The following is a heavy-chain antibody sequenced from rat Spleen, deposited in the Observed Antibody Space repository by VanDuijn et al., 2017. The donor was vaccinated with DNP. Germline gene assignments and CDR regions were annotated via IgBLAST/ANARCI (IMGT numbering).Heavy chain of an antibody. CDR2: ISTGGGDT. CDR1: GFTFGYYY. D-gene: IGHD1-9*01. V-gene: IGHV5-25*01. CDR3: AKGYGYKFDY. J-gene: IGHJ2*01. Sequence: EVHLVESGGGLIQPGRSIKLSCAASGFTFGYYYMAWVRQAPTKGLEWVASISTGGGDTYYGDSVRGRFTISRDNTKSTLYLQMNSLRSEDTATYYCAKGYGYKFDYWGQGVMVTVSS.